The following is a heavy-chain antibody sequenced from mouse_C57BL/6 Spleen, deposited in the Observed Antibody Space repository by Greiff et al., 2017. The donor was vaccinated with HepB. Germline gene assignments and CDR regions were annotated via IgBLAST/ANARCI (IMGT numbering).Heavy chain of an antibody. CDR2: ISYDGSN. CDR1: GYSITSGYY. CDR3: ARDIYYFDY. V-gene: IGHV3-6*01. Sequence: DVQLQESGPGLVKPSQSLSLTCSVTGYSITSGYYWNWIRQFPGNKLEWMGYISYDGSNNYNPSLKNRISITRDTSKNQFFLKLNSVTTEDTATYYCARDIYYFDYWGQGTTLTVSS. J-gene: IGHJ2*01.